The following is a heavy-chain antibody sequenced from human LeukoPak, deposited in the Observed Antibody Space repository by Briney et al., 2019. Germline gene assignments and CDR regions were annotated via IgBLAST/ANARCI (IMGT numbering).Heavy chain of an antibody. V-gene: IGHV1-69*05. J-gene: IGHJ6*03. CDR2: IIPIFGTA. Sequence: ASVKVSCKASGGTFSSYAISWVRQAPGQGLEWTGGIIPIFGTANYAQKFQGRVTITTDESTSTAYMELSSLRSEDTAVYYCASGSSSSWSHYYYYYYMDVWGKGTTVTVSS. CDR3: ASGSSSSWSHYYYYYYMDV. CDR1: GGTFSSYA. D-gene: IGHD6-13*01.